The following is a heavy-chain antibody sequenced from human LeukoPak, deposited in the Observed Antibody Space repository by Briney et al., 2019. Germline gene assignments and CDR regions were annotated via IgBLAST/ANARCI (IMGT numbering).Heavy chain of an antibody. CDR2: IYHSGST. J-gene: IGHJ4*02. Sequence: KPSETLSLTCTVSGGSISSSNWWSWVRQPPGKGLEWIGEIYHSGSTNYNPSLKSRVTISVDKSKNQFSLKLSSVTAADTAVYYCASGGSYYDSSGYYVFWGQGTLVTVSS. CDR1: GGSISSSNW. CDR3: ASGGSYYDSSGYYVF. V-gene: IGHV4-4*02. D-gene: IGHD3-22*01.